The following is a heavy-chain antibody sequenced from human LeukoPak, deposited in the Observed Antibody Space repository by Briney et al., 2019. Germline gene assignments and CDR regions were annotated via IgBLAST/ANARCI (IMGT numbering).Heavy chain of an antibody. CDR3: ARDEGAPIAAANV. V-gene: IGHV1-18*01. CDR1: GYNFTSYT. D-gene: IGHD6-13*01. Sequence: ASVKVSCKASGYNFTSYTISWVRQAPGQGLEWMGWISAYNGNTNYGQKLQGRVTMTTDTSTSTAYMELRSLQPDDTAVYYCARDEGAPIAAANVWGRGTMVTVSS. CDR2: ISAYNGNT. J-gene: IGHJ3*01.